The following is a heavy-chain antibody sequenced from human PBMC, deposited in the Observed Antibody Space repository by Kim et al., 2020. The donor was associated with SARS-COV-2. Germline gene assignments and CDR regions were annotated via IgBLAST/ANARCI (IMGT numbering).Heavy chain of an antibody. Sequence: ASAKVSCKVSGYTLTELSMHWVRQAPGKGLEWMGGFDPEDGETIYAQKFRGRVTMTEDTSTDTAYMELSSLRSEDTAVYYCATSCSITTCHWFDPWGQGTLVTVSS. CDR1: GYTLTELS. CDR2: FDPEDGET. J-gene: IGHJ5*02. V-gene: IGHV1-24*01. D-gene: IGHD2-2*01. CDR3: ATSCSITTCHWFDP.